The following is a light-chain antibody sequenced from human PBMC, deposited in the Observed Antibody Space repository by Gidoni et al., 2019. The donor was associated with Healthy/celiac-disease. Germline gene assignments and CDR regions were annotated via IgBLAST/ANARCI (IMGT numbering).Light chain of an antibody. CDR3: KSGDSSGNHYV. V-gene: IGLV3-19*01. J-gene: IGLJ1*01. Sequence: SSEPTQDPAVSLAFGQTVRITCQGDSLRNYYAYWYQQKPGQGPVLVIYDRNQRPSGIPDRFSGSTARNTASLTISGAQAEDEADYYCKSGDSSGNHYVFGTGTKVTVL. CDR2: DRN. CDR1: SLRNYY.